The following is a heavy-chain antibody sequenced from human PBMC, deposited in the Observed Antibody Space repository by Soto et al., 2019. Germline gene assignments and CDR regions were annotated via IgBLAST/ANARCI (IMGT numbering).Heavy chain of an antibody. D-gene: IGHD3-22*01. V-gene: IGHV1-24*01. Sequence: ASVKVSCKVSGYTLTELSMHWVRQAPGKGLEWMGGFDPEDGETIYAQKFQGRVTMTEDTSTDTAYMELSSLRSEDTAVYYCATAPQTYYYDSSGYYLIPFDYWGQGTLVTVSS. CDR1: GYTLTELS. CDR2: FDPEDGET. CDR3: ATAPQTYYYDSSGYYLIPFDY. J-gene: IGHJ4*02.